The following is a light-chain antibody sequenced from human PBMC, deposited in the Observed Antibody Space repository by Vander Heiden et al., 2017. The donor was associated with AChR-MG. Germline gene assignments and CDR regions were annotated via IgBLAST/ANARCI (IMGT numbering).Light chain of an antibody. Sequence: QSVPTQPPSASGTPGQRATISCSGSSSNIGSNTVNWYQQLPGTAPKLLSYSNNQRPSGVPDRFSGSKSGTSASPAISGLQSEDEADYYGAAWDDSLNGRVVFGGGTKLTVL. CDR3: AAWDDSLNGRVV. J-gene: IGLJ2*01. CDR1: SSNIGSNT. CDR2: SNN. V-gene: IGLV1-44*01.